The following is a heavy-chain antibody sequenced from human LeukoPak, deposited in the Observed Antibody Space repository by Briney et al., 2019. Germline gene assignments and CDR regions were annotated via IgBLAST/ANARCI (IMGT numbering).Heavy chain of an antibody. Sequence: GGSLRLSCAASGFTVSSNYMSWVRQAPGKGLEWVSVIYSGGSTYYADSVKGRFTISRDNSKNTLYLQMNSLRAEDTAMYYCARAPNDYGDYLFDYWGQGTLVTVSS. CDR2: IYSGGST. CDR3: ARAPNDYGDYLFDY. V-gene: IGHV3-53*05. J-gene: IGHJ4*02. CDR1: GFTVSSNY. D-gene: IGHD4-17*01.